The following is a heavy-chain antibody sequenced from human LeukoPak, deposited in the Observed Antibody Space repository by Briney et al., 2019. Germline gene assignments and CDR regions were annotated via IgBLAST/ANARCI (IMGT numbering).Heavy chain of an antibody. Sequence: PSETLSLTCAVYGGSFSGYYWSWIRQPPGKGVEWIGEINHSGSTNYNPSLKSRVTISVDTSKNQFSLKLSSVTAADTAVYYCARGYCSSTSCYDFDYWGQGTLVTVSS. D-gene: IGHD2-2*01. J-gene: IGHJ4*02. CDR2: INHSGST. V-gene: IGHV4-34*01. CDR1: GGSFSGYY. CDR3: ARGYCSSTSCYDFDY.